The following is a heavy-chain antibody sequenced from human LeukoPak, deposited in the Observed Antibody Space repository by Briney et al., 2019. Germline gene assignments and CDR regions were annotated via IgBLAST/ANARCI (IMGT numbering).Heavy chain of an antibody. J-gene: IGHJ4*02. D-gene: IGHD2-8*01. CDR2: IYYSEM. CDR3: ARGVLGYCTNGVCYTGIDY. V-gene: IGHV4-30-4*01. Sequence: SETLSLTCTVSGGSISSGDYYWSWIRQPPGKGLAWIGYIYYSEMYNNPSLKSRVTISVDTSKNQFSLKLSSVTAADTAVYYCARGVLGYCTNGVCYTGIDYWGQGTLVTVSS. CDR1: GGSISSGDYY.